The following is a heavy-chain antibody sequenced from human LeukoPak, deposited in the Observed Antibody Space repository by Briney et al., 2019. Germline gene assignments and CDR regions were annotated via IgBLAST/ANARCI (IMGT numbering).Heavy chain of an antibody. V-gene: IGHV3-30*02. J-gene: IGHJ4*02. CDR3: AKDLEMATTNYFDY. D-gene: IGHD5-24*01. CDR2: IRYDGSNK. Sequence: GGSLRLSCAASGFTFSSYGMHWVRQAPGKGLEWVAFIRYDGSNKYYADSVKGRFTISRDNSKNTLYLQMNSLRAEDTAVYYCAKDLEMATTNYFDYWGQGTLVTVSS. CDR1: GFTFSSYG.